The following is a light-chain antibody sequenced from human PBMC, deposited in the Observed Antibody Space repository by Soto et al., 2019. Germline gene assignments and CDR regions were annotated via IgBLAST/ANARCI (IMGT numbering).Light chain of an antibody. V-gene: IGLV2-23*01. J-gene: IGLJ1*01. CDR3: CSYAGSRTYV. CDR1: SSDVGSYYL. Sequence: QSALTQPASVSGSPGQSITISCTGTSSDVGSYYLASWYQQHPGKAPKLMIYEGSKRPSGVSNRFSGSKSGNTASLTISGLQAEDEADYYCCSYAGSRTYVFGTGTKVTVL. CDR2: EGS.